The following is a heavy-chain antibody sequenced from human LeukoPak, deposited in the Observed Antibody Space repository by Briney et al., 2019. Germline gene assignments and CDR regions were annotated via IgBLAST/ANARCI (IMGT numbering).Heavy chain of an antibody. D-gene: IGHD3-22*01. V-gene: IGHV4-4*07. Sequence: ASETLSLTCTVSGGSISSYYWSWIRQPAGKGLEWIGRIYTSGSTNYNPSLKSRVTISVDTSKNQFSLKLSSVTAADTAVYCARQGRISMIVVLIEDAFDIWGQGTMVTVSS. J-gene: IGHJ3*02. CDR2: IYTSGST. CDR1: GGSISSYY. CDR3: ARQGRISMIVVLIEDAFDI.